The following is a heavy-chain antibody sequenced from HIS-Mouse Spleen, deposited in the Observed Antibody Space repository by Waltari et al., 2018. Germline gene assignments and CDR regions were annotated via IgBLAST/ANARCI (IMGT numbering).Heavy chain of an antibody. CDR2: IWYDGSNK. J-gene: IGHJ4*02. V-gene: IGHV3-33*06. D-gene: IGHD2-15*01. CDR1: YG. Sequence: YGMHWVRQAPGKGLEWVAVIWYDGSNKYYADSVKGRFTISRDNSKNTLYLQMNSLRAEDTAVYYCAKGGGYCSGGSCYYFDYWGQGTLVTVSS. CDR3: AKGGGYCSGGSCYYFDY.